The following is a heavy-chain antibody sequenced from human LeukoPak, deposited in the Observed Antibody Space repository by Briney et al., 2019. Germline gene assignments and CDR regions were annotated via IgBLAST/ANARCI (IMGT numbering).Heavy chain of an antibody. J-gene: IGHJ6*02. CDR3: GRDRFLEWRTYYYGMDV. V-gene: IGHV3-53*01. D-gene: IGHD3-3*01. CDR1: GFTVSSNY. CDR2: IYSGGST. Sequence: GGSLRLSCAASGFTVSSNYMSWVRQAPGKGLEWVSVIYSGGSTYYADSVKGRFTISRDNSKNTLYLQMNSLRAEDTAVYYCGRDRFLEWRTYYYGMDVWGQGTTVTVSS.